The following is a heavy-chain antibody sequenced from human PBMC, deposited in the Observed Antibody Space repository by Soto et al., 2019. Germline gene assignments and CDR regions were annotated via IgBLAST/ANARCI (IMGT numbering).Heavy chain of an antibody. D-gene: IGHD1-26*01. V-gene: IGHV4-59*08. CDR3: ARHENGGTYPMAY. CDR1: GASITAYY. Sequence: SETLSLTCAVSGASITAYYWAWVRQPPGKGLEYIGHVHNSGRADYNPSLRSRVTISVDTSRNQFSLHLNSVTAADTAVYFCARHENGGTYPMAYWGQGTLVTVSS. J-gene: IGHJ4*02. CDR2: VHNSGRA.